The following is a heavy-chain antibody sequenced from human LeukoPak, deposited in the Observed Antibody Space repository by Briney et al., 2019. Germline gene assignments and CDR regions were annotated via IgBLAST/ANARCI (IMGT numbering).Heavy chain of an antibody. Sequence: SETLSLTCAVSGGSVNSGSYYWSWIRQPPGKGLEWIGDIYYSGSIKYNPSLKSRVTMSVDTSKNQFSLKLSSVTAVDTAIYYCARENPSGYYNRPIDYWGQGTLVTVSS. CDR3: ARENPSGYYNRPIDY. CDR2: IYYSGSI. J-gene: IGHJ4*02. CDR1: GGSVNSGSYY. D-gene: IGHD3-22*01. V-gene: IGHV4-61*01.